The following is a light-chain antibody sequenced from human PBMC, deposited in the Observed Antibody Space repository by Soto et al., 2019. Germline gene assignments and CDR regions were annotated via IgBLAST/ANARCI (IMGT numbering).Light chain of an antibody. V-gene: IGKV3-20*01. CDR2: DAS. CDR1: QTVRNNY. CDR3: QQFASYPLT. Sequence: IVMPQSPLSLPVTPGEPASTSCRPSQTVRNNYLAWYQQKPGQAPTLLIYDASNRATGIPDRFSGGGSGTDFTLTISRLEPEDFAVYYCQQFASYPLTFGGGTKVDIK. J-gene: IGKJ4*01.